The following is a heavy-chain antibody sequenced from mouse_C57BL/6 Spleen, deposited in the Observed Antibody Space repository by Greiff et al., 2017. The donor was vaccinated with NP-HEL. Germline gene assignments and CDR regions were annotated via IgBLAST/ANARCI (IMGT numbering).Heavy chain of an antibody. CDR2: INPNNGGT. Sequence: VQLQQSGPELVKPGASVKMSCKASGYTFTDYNMHWVKQSHGKSLEWIGYINPNNGGTSSNQTFKGKATLTVNKSSSTAYMELRSLTSEDSAVYYCAKSYYRVAWFAYWGQGTLVTVSA. V-gene: IGHV1-22*01. CDR3: AKSYYRVAWFAY. D-gene: IGHD2-14*01. J-gene: IGHJ3*01. CDR1: GYTFTDYN.